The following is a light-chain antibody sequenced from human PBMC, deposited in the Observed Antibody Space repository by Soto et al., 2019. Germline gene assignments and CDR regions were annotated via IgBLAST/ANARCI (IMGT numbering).Light chain of an antibody. CDR3: GSYTSTDTPSV. CDR1: SSDVGSYNL. V-gene: IGLV2-14*02. Sequence: QSALTQPASVSGSPGQSITISCTGTSSDVGSYNLVSWYQQHPGKAPKLMIYEGSKRPSGVSNRFSGSKSGNKASLTISNLEAEDESDYYCGSYTSTDTPSVFGTGTKVTV. J-gene: IGLJ1*01. CDR2: EGS.